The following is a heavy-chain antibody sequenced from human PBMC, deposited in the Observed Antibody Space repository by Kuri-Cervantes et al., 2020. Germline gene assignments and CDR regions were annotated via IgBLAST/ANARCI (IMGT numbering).Heavy chain of an antibody. D-gene: IGHD2/OR15-2a*01. Sequence: WVRQAPGKGLEWIGSIYYSGSTYYNPSLKSRVTISVDTSKNQFSLKLSSVTAADTAVYYCARADSKNWFDPWGQGTLVTVSS. J-gene: IGHJ5*02. V-gene: IGHV4-39*07. CDR2: IYYSGST. CDR3: ARADSKNWFDP.